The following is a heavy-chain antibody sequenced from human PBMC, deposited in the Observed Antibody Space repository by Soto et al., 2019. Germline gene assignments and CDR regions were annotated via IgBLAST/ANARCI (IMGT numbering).Heavy chain of an antibody. D-gene: IGHD2-2*01. Sequence: PGGSLRLSCAASGFTFSSYSMNWVRQAPGKGLEWVSSISSSSSYIYYADSVKGRFTISRDNAKNSLYLQMNSLRAEDTAVYYCARDLVPAARYFNPPGANRYGMDVWGQGTTVTVSS. CDR1: GFTFSSYS. CDR3: ARDLVPAARYFNPPGANRYGMDV. V-gene: IGHV3-21*01. J-gene: IGHJ6*02. CDR2: ISSSSSYI.